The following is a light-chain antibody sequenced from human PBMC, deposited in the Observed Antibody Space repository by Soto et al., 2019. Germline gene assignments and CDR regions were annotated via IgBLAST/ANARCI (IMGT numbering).Light chain of an antibody. Sequence: QSVLTQPPSXXXXXXXXXXISCTGSSSNIGAGYDVHWYQQLPGTAPKFLIYGNSNRPSGVPDRFSGSKSGTSASLAITGLQAEDEADYYCQSYDSSLSGWVFGGGTKLTVL. CDR2: GNS. CDR1: SSNIGAGYD. J-gene: IGLJ3*02. V-gene: IGLV1-40*01. CDR3: QSYDSSLSGWV.